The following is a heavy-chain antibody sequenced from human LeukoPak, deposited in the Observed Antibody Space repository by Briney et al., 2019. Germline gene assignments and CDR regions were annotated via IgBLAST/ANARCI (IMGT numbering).Heavy chain of an antibody. V-gene: IGHV4-34*01. CDR2: INHSGST. CDR1: GGSFSGYS. J-gene: IGHJ4*02. Sequence: SETLSLTCAVYGGSFSGYSWSWIRKPPGKGLEWIGEINHSGSTNYNPSLKSRVTISVDTSKNQFSLKLSSVTAADTAVYYCARGWGAQKNWGQGTLVTVSS. D-gene: IGHD7-27*01. CDR3: ARGWGAQKN.